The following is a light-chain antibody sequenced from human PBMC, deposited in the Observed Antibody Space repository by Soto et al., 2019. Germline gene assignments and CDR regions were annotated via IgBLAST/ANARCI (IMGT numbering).Light chain of an antibody. CDR1: QGIRND. Sequence: AVQMTQSPSSMSASVGDRVTITCRASQGIRNDLGWYQQKPGKAPKLLIYAASSLQSGVPSRFSGSGSGTDFTFTISSLQPEDFATYFCLQDWKYPLTFGGGTRVEVK. CDR3: LQDWKYPLT. V-gene: IGKV1-6*02. CDR2: AAS. J-gene: IGKJ4*01.